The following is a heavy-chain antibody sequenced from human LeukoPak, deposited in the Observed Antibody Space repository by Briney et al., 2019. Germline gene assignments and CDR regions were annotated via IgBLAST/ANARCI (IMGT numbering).Heavy chain of an antibody. D-gene: IGHD1-26*01. J-gene: IGHJ4*02. CDR1: GIIFSNYG. CDR3: ARDYSGSSNFDY. V-gene: IGHV3-21*01. CDR2: ISPSGGTT. Sequence: GGSLRLSCEASGIIFSNYGMNWVRQAPGKRLEWVSGISPSGGTTYYADSVKGRFTISRDNAKNSLYLQMNSLRAEDTAVYYCARDYSGSSNFDYWGQGTLVTVSS.